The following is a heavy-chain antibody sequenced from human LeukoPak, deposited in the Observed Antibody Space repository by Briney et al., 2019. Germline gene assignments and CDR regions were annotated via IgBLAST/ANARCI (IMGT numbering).Heavy chain of an antibody. J-gene: IGHJ4*02. Sequence: ASVKVSCKASGYTFTSYDINWVRQATGQGLEWIGWMNPNSGNTGYAQKFQGRVTMTTNTSISTAYMELSSLRSEDTAVYYCARGLPGGYCSGGSCYSAGSYFDYWGQGTLVTVSS. CDR2: MNPNSGNT. CDR1: GYTFTSYD. D-gene: IGHD2-15*01. V-gene: IGHV1-8*01. CDR3: ARGLPGGYCSGGSCYSAGSYFDY.